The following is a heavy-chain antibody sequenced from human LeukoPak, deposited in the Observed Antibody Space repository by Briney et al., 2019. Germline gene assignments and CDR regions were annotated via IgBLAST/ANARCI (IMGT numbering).Heavy chain of an antibody. Sequence: ASVKVSCKASGYTFTSYGISWVRQAPGQGLEWMGWFSAYNGNTNYAQKLQGRVTMTTDTSTSTAYMELRSLRSDDTAAYYCAFHPGRLRSPYYFDSSGEGTLVTVSS. V-gene: IGHV1-18*01. J-gene: IGHJ4*02. CDR1: GYTFTSYG. CDR2: FSAYNGNT. D-gene: IGHD5-12*01. CDR3: AFHPGRLRSPYYFDS.